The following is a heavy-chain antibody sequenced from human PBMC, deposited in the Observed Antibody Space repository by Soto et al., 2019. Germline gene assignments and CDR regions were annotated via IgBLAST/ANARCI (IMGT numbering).Heavy chain of an antibody. CDR1: GFTFSSYA. CDR2: ISDGADGR. D-gene: IGHD2-21*01. Sequence: EVQLLESGGGLVQPGGSLRLSCAASGFTFSSYAMTWVRQTPGKGLEWISSISDGADGRYYADSVQGRFTSSRDSCKNTLSLQMNSLSADDTAVYYCAKGGIGRAPELDCWGQGTLVTVSS. J-gene: IGHJ4*02. CDR3: AKGGIGRAPELDC. V-gene: IGHV3-23*01.